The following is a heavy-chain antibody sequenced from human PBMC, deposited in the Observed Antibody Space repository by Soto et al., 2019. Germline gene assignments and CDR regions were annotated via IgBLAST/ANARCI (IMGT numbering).Heavy chain of an antibody. V-gene: IGHV3-48*01. D-gene: IGHD2-21*02. CDR1: GFTFSSYS. Sequence: GGSLRLSCAASGFTFSSYSMNWVRQAPGKGLEWVSYISSSSSTIYYADSVKGRFTISRDNAKNSLYLQMSSLRAEDTAVYYCARVSVGDHDAFDIWGQGTMVTVSS. CDR3: ARVSVGDHDAFDI. J-gene: IGHJ3*02. CDR2: ISSSSSTI.